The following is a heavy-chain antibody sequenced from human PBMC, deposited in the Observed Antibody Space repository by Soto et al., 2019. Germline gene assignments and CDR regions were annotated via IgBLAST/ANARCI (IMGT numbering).Heavy chain of an antibody. CDR1: GFTFRGSA. V-gene: IGHV3-73*02. Sequence: EVPLVESGGGLVQPGESLKLSCAASGFTFRGSAMHWVRQASGKGLEWVGRIRTKANSYATAYAASVQGRFTISRDDSKSTAYMQMNSLKTEDTAVYYCTGSLLANCSGSKCHTDYYSYGMDDWGPGTAVTVSS. D-gene: IGHD2-15*01. CDR2: IRTKANSYAT. CDR3: TGSLLANCSGSKCHTDYYSYGMDD. J-gene: IGHJ6*02.